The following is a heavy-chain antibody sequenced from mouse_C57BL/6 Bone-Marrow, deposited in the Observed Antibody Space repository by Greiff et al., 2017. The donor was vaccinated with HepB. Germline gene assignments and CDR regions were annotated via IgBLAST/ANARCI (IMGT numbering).Heavy chain of an antibody. Sequence: VQLKESGGGLVQPGGSLSLSCAASGFTFTDYYMSWVRQPPGKALEWLGFIRNKANGYTTEYSASVKGRFTISRDNSQSILYLQMNALRAEDSATYYCARLDGSSPYWYFDVWGTGTTVTVSS. CDR2: IRNKANGYTT. CDR1: GFTFTDYY. D-gene: IGHD1-1*01. CDR3: ARLDGSSPYWYFDV. J-gene: IGHJ1*03. V-gene: IGHV7-3*01.